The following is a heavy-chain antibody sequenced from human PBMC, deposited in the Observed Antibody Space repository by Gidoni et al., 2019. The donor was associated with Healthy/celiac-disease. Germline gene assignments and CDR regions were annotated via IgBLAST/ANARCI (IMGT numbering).Heavy chain of an antibody. J-gene: IGHJ4*02. CDR2: INHSGST. CDR1: GGSFRGYY. Sequence: QVQLQQWGAGLLKPSETLSLTCAVYGGSFRGYYWSWIRQPPGKGLEWIGEINHSGSTNYHPALKSRVTISVDTPKNQFSLKLSSVTAADTAVYYCARGVHCSGGSCYSNMAPFDYWGQGTLVTVSS. V-gene: IGHV4-34*01. D-gene: IGHD2-15*01. CDR3: ARGVHCSGGSCYSNMAPFDY.